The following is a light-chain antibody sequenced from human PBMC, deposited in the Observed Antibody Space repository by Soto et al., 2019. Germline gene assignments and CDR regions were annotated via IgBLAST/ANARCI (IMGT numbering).Light chain of an antibody. Sequence: QSALTQPASVSGSPGQSITISCAGTSSDVGSYNLVSWYQNHPGKAPKLMIYEGSKRPSGVSNRFSGSKSGNTASLTISGLQAEDEADYYCSSYTSSSSDVFGTGTKVTVL. CDR2: EGS. CDR1: SSDVGSYNL. CDR3: SSYTSSSSDV. V-gene: IGLV2-14*02. J-gene: IGLJ1*01.